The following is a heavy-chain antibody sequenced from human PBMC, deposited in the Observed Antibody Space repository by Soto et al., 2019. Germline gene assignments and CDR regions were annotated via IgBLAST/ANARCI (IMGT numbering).Heavy chain of an antibody. J-gene: IGHJ5*02. Sequence: EVQLVESGGGLVQPGGSLRLSCAASGFTFSSYSMNWVRQAPGKGLERVSYISSSSSTIYYADTVKGRFTNTRDNAKNSLYQQMNSLRAEDTAVYYCARHPESIAQIGWFDPWGQGTMVTASS. D-gene: IGHD6-6*01. CDR2: ISSSSSTI. CDR3: ARHPESIAQIGWFDP. CDR1: GFTFSSYS. V-gene: IGHV3-48*01.